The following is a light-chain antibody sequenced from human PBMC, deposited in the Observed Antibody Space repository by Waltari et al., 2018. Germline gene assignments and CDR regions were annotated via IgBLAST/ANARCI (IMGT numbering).Light chain of an antibody. CDR2: DVT. Sequence: QSALTQPPSVSGSPGQSVTISCTATASDAGVYDSVSWYQQHPGNAPKLAIYDVTKRPSWVSARLSASKSGYTASLTISGLRPDDEADYYCCSSAGSHTLVFGTGTKVTVL. CDR3: CSSAGSHTLV. CDR1: ASDAGVYDS. J-gene: IGLJ1*01. V-gene: IGLV2-11*01.